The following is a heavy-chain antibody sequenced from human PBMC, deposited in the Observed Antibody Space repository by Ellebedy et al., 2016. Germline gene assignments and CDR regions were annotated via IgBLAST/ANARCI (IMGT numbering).Heavy chain of an antibody. J-gene: IGHJ4*02. Sequence: GESLKISXATSGFTFSNYFMTWIRRAPGKGLEWVATISGAGYTTFFADSVKGRFTISRDIPKNTGYLQMNRLRAEDTAVYYCRQGHYANYWGQGTLVTVSS. D-gene: IGHD4-17*01. V-gene: IGHV3-23*01. CDR2: ISGAGYTT. CDR1: GFTFSNYF. CDR3: RQGHYANY.